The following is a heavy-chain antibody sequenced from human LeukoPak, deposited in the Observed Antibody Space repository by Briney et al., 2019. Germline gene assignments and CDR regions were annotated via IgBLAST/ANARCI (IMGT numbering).Heavy chain of an antibody. V-gene: IGHV7-4-1*02. D-gene: IGHD2-15*01. CDR2: INTNTGNP. J-gene: IGHJ3*02. CDR3: ASDRTALTSRYCSGGSCYLRDAFDI. CDR1: GYTFSDYY. Sequence: GASVKVSCKASGYTFSDYYLHWLRQAPGQGLEWMGWINTNTGNPTYAQGFTGRFVFSLDTSVSTAYLQISSLKAEDTAVYYCASDRTALTSRYCSGGSCYLRDAFDIWGQGTMVTVSS.